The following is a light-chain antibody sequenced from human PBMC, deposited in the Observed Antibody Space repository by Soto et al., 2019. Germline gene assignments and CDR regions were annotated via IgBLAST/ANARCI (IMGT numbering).Light chain of an antibody. V-gene: IGKV1-6*01. CDR2: DAS. CDR3: LQDDSYPLT. Sequence: AIQMTQSPSSLSASAGDRVTITCRASQGIRNDLSWYQQKPGQAPKLLIYDASSLQSGVPSRFSGSGSGTDFTLTISSLQPEEFATYYCLQDDSYPLTFGQGTKVQIK. J-gene: IGKJ1*01. CDR1: QGIRND.